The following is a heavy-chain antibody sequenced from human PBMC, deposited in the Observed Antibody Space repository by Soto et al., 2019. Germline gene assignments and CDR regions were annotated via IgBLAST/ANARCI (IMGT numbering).Heavy chain of an antibody. D-gene: IGHD3-3*01. CDR3: ARDFDFWSGYLSSYGMDV. CDR1: GGSFTNYS. Sequence: QVLQQESGPGLVKPSETLSLSCTVSGGSFTNYSWSWIRQPPGKGLEWIGYIYLSGSTNYNPSLKSRVTISKDPSKTQFSLTLRSVTAADTAVYFCARDFDFWSGYLSSYGMDVWGQGATVTVSS. V-gene: IGHV4-59*01. J-gene: IGHJ6*02. CDR2: IYLSGST.